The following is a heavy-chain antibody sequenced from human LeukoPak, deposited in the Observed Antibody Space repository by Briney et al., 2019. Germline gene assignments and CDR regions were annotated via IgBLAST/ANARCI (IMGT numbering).Heavy chain of an antibody. D-gene: IGHD3-10*01. Sequence: ASVKVSCKASGYTFTSYYMHWVRQAPGQGLEWMGIINPSGGSTSYAQKFQGRVTITADKSTSTAYMELSSLRSEDTAVYYCARRQITMVRGVIIPLFDPWGQGTLVTVSS. V-gene: IGHV1-46*01. CDR1: GYTFTSYY. CDR2: INPSGGST. J-gene: IGHJ5*02. CDR3: ARRQITMVRGVIIPLFDP.